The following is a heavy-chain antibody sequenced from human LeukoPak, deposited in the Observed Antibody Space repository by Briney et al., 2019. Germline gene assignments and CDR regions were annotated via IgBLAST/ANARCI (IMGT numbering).Heavy chain of an antibody. D-gene: IGHD5-24*01. J-gene: IGHJ4*02. Sequence: GGSLRLFCAVSGFTFSSFWMSWVRQAPGKGLEWVANIKQDGSEKYYVDSVKGRFTISRDNAKNSLFLQMNSLRAEDTAVYYCATGRQMGYWGQGTLVTVSS. CDR2: IKQDGSEK. CDR3: ATGRQMGY. CDR1: GFTFSSFW. V-gene: IGHV3-7*03.